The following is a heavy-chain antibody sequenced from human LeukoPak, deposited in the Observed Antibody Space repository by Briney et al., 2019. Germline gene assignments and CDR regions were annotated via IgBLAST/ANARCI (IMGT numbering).Heavy chain of an antibody. V-gene: IGHV4-59*01. J-gene: IGHJ4*02. D-gene: IGHD3-10*01. Sequence: SETLSLTRTVSGGSISSYYWSWIRQPPGKGLEWIGYIYYSGSTNYNPSLKSRVTISVDTSKNQFSLKLSSVTAADTAVYYCARLWFGELLLDYWGQGTLVTVSS. CDR3: ARLWFGELLLDY. CDR2: IYYSGST. CDR1: GGSISSYY.